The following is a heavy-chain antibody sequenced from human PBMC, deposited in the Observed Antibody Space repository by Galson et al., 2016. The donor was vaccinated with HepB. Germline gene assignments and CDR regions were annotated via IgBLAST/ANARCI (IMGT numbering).Heavy chain of an antibody. CDR3: ARGGPSNQALLFPEPLRT. Sequence: SVKVSCKASGGTFSNYRIDWVQQAPGQGLEWMGGIIPVSRTPNYAQKFQVRVTITADESTSSSYMEVSSLKSEDTAVYYCARGGPSNQALLFPEPLRTWGQGTLVTVSS. D-gene: IGHD2-21*02. V-gene: IGHV1-69*13. J-gene: IGHJ4*02. CDR1: GGTFSNYR. CDR2: IIPVSRTP.